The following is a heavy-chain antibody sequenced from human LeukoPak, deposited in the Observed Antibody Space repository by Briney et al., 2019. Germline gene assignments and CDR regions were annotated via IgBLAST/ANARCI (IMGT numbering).Heavy chain of an antibody. V-gene: IGHV1-69*13. J-gene: IGHJ4*02. D-gene: IGHD3-22*01. Sequence: GASVKVSCKASGGTFSRHAISWVRQAPGQGLEWMGGITPMFGTANYAQKFQGRVTITADESTRTAYMELRSLKSEDTAVYYCARDAAMYDGGAYYYLWWGQGTLVTVSS. CDR3: ARDAAMYDGGAYYYLW. CDR1: GGTFSRHA. CDR2: ITPMFGTA.